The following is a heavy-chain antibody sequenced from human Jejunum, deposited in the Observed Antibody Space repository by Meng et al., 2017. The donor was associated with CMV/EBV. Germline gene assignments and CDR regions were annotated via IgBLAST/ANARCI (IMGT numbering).Heavy chain of an antibody. D-gene: IGHD1-14*01. CDR3: ARDYIKFDY. J-gene: IGHJ4*02. CDR1: GFTFSTYA. V-gene: IGHV3-30-3*01. CDR2: ISYDGNNK. Sequence: QVQLVESGGGVVQSGRSLRLSCAASGFTFSTYAMHWVRQAPGKGLEWVAVISYDGNNKDYADSVKGRFTISRDNSKNTLYLQMNSLRAEDTAVYYCARDYIKFDYWGQGTLVTVSS.